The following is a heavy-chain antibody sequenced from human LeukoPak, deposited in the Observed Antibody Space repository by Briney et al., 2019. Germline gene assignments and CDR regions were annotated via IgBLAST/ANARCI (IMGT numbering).Heavy chain of an antibody. J-gene: IGHJ5*02. CDR3: AKTERPPWYYSNYGSNWFDP. V-gene: IGHV3-23*01. D-gene: IGHD4-11*01. CDR1: GFTFSSYG. Sequence: TGGSLRLSCAASGFTFSSYGMSWVRQAPGEGLEWVSTISGSGGGTYYADSVKGRFTISRDNSKNTLYLQMNSLRAEDTAVYYCAKTERPPWYYSNYGSNWFDPWGQGTLVTVSS. CDR2: ISGSGGGT.